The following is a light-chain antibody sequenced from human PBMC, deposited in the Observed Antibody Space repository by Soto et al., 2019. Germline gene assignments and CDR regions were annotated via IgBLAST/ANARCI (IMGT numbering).Light chain of an antibody. Sequence: DIQMTQSPSSLSASVGDRVTITCRASQGIRHDLGWYQQKPGKAPKRLIYAASSLQSGVPSRFSGSGSGTEFTLPISSLQPEDFATYYCLQHNSYPRAFGQGTKVEIK. CDR3: LQHNSYPRA. CDR2: AAS. J-gene: IGKJ1*01. CDR1: QGIRHD. V-gene: IGKV1-17*01.